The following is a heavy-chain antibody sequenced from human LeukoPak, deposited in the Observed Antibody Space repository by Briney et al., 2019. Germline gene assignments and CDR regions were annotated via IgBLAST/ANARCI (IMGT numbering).Heavy chain of an antibody. CDR3: AKIFGDYGDYKYNWFDP. CDR1: GFTFSSYA. D-gene: IGHD4-17*01. Sequence: PGRSLRLSCAASGFTFSSYAMHWVRQAPGKGLEWVAVISYDGSNKYYADSVKGRFTISRDNSKNTLYLQMNSLRAEDTAVYYCAKIFGDYGDYKYNWFDPWGQGTLVTVSS. J-gene: IGHJ5*02. CDR2: ISYDGSNK. V-gene: IGHV3-30-3*01.